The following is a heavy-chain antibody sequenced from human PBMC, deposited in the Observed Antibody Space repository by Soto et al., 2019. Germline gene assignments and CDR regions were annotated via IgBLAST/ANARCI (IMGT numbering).Heavy chain of an antibody. CDR2: ISSSSSTI. Sequence: EVQLVESGGRWVQPGGSLRLSCAASGFTLSSYSMNWALQAPGKGLEWVSYISSSSSTIYYADSVKGRFTISRDNAKNSLYLQMNSMRDEDTAVYYCVRGGAFKIDYWGQGTLVTVSS. V-gene: IGHV3-48*02. CDR1: GFTLSSYS. D-gene: IGHD3-16*01. CDR3: VRGGAFKIDY. J-gene: IGHJ4*02.